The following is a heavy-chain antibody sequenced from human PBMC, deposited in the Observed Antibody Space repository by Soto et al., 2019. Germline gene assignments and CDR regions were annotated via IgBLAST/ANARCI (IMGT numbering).Heavy chain of an antibody. J-gene: IGHJ4*02. CDR2: IYPGDSDT. Sequence: GSLKISCKGSGYSFTSYWIGWVRQMPGKGLEWMGIIYPGDSDTRYSPSFQGQVTISADKSISTAYLQWSSLKASDTAMYYCARALSSYDILTGYSHFDYWGQGTLVTVSS. D-gene: IGHD3-9*01. CDR1: GYSFTSYW. CDR3: ARALSSYDILTGYSHFDY. V-gene: IGHV5-51*01.